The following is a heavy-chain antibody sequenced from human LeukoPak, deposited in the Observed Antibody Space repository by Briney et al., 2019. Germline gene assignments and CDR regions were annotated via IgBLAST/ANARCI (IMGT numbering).Heavy chain of an antibody. V-gene: IGHV3-7*01. CDR1: KFIFSNYW. CDR2: IKKTGSET. D-gene: IGHD3-16*02. CDR3: ARAVIPARFDP. J-gene: IGHJ5*02. Sequence: GGSLRLSCAASKFIFSNYWMSWVRQAPGKGLEWVAYIKKTGSETYYVDSVKGRFTISRDNAKNTLYLQMNSLRAEDTAVYYCARAVIPARFDPWGQGTLVTVSS.